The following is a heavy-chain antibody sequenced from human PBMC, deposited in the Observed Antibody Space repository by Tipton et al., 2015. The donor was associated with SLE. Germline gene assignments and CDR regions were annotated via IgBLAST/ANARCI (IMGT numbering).Heavy chain of an antibody. CDR2: IIPIFGTA. CDR1: GYTFISYD. J-gene: IGHJ3*02. V-gene: IGHV1-69*13. CDR3: ARDSSGRDDAFDI. Sequence: QLVQSGAEMKKPGASVKVSCKASGYTFISYDINWVRQAPGQGLEWMGGIIPIFGTANYAQKFQGRVTITADESTSTAYMELSSLRSEDTAVYYCARDSSGRDDAFDIWGQGTMVTVSS. D-gene: IGHD3-22*01.